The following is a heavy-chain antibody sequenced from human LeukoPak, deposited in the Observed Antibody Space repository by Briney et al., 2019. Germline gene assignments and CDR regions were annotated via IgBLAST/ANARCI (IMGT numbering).Heavy chain of an antibody. CDR2: IYPGDSDT. CDR3: ARGPIAYYDILTATYFDY. D-gene: IGHD3-9*01. V-gene: IGHV5-51*01. CDR1: GYSFTSYW. Sequence: GESLKISCKGSGYSFTSYWIGSVRQMPGKGLEWMGIIYPGDSDTRYSPSFQGQVTISADKSISTAYLQWSSLKASDTAMYYCARGPIAYYDILTATYFDYWGQGTLVTVSS. J-gene: IGHJ4*02.